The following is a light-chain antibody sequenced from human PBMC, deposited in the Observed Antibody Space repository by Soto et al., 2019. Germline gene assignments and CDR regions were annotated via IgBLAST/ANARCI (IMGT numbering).Light chain of an antibody. J-gene: IGKJ1*01. V-gene: IGKV3-20*01. CDR1: QSVSSSY. CDR2: GAS. CDR3: QQYGRSLGT. Sequence: EIVLTQSPGTLSFSAGERATLSVRSSQSVSSSYLAWYQHKPGQAPRLLIYGASSRATGIPDRFSGSGSGTDFTLTISRLEPEDFAVYYCQQYGRSLGTFGQGTKVDNK.